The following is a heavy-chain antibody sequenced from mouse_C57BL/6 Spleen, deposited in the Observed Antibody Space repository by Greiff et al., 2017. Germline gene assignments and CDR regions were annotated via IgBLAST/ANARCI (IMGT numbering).Heavy chain of an antibody. J-gene: IGHJ2*01. D-gene: IGHD1-1*01. Sequence: EVKLMESGPGLVKPSQSLSLTCSVTGYSITSGYYWNWIRQFPGNKLEWMGYISYDGSNNYNPSLKNRISITRDTSKNQFFLKLNSVTTEDTATYYCARRGIYYGSSYVDYWGQGTTLTVSS. V-gene: IGHV3-6*01. CDR1: GYSITSGYY. CDR3: ARRGIYYGSSYVDY. CDR2: ISYDGSN.